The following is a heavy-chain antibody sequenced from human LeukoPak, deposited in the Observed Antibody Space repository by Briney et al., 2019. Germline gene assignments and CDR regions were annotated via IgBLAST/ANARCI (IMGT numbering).Heavy chain of an antibody. V-gene: IGHV3-21*01. CDR3: ARFRPPPLAQFPWPIAAAAPNYYYYYYYMDV. D-gene: IGHD6-13*01. Sequence: GGSLRLSCAASGFTFSSYAMSWFRQAPGKGLGWVSSISSSSSYIYYADSVKGRFTISTDNAKTSLYLQMNSLRAEDTAVYYCARFRPPPLAQFPWPIAAAAPNYYYYYYYMDVWGKGTTVTVSS. J-gene: IGHJ6*03. CDR2: ISSSSSYI. CDR1: GFTFSSYA.